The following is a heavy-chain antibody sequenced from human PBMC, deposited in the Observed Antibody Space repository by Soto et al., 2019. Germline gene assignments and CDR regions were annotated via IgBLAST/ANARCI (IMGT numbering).Heavy chain of an antibody. D-gene: IGHD6-19*01. V-gene: IGHV3-30*18. J-gene: IGHJ4*02. CDR2: VSHDGRNT. Sequence: VQLVESGGGVVQPGRSLRLSCAASGFTFRDYAMHWGRQAPGKGLEWVAVVSHDGRNTHYADSVKGRFTISRDSSKNTVSLEMTSLRAEDTAVYSCAKGGRQWMVTSDFNYWGQGALVTVSS. CDR1: GFTFRDYA. CDR3: AKGGRQWMVTSDFNY.